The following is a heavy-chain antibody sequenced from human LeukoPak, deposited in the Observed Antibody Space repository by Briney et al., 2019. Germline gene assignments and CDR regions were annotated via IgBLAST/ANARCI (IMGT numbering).Heavy chain of an antibody. D-gene: IGHD3-22*01. J-gene: IGHJ4*02. CDR1: GYTFTGYY. CDR2: INPNSGGT. Sequence: ASVKVSCKASGYTFTGYYMHWVRQALGQGLEWMGWINPNSGGTNYAQKFQGRVTMTRDTSISTAYMELSRLRSDDTAVYYCARSLAHYYDSSGYYRPLYYFDYWGQGTLVTVSS. V-gene: IGHV1-2*02. CDR3: ARSLAHYYDSSGYYRPLYYFDY.